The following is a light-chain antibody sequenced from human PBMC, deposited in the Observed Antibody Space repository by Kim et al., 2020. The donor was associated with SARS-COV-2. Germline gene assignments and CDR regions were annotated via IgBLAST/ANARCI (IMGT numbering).Light chain of an antibody. V-gene: IGKV3-20*01. CDR3: QQFGTSPIT. CDR1: QRRSSNTY. Sequence: PGERATLSCRASQRRSSNTYLAWYQHKPGQAPRLLIYGASRRATGIPDRFSGTGFATDFTLTISSLEPEDSAVYYCQQFGTSPITFGQGTRLEIK. CDR2: GAS. J-gene: IGKJ5*01.